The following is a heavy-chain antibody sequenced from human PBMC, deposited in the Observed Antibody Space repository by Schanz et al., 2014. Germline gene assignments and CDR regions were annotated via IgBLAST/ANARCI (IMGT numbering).Heavy chain of an antibody. J-gene: IGHJ3*01. Sequence: QVQLVQSGAEVKKPGASVKVSCKASGYTFSDYYIHWVRQAPGQGLEWMGMINPSGGSTTYAQKFQGRVTVTSDTSTSTVYMELSGLRSEDTAMYYCATMWGYCTATACQILEVLDVWGQGTMVSVSS. D-gene: IGHD2-8*02. CDR2: INPSGGST. CDR3: ATMWGYCTATACQILEVLDV. CDR1: GYTFSDYY. V-gene: IGHV1-46*01.